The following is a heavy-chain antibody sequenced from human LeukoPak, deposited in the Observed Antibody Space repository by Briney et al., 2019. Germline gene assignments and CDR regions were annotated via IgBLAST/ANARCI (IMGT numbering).Heavy chain of an antibody. Sequence: GTSLQISCKRSGSSFTSYWIGCVRQLPGKGLEWMGIIYPGDSATRYSPSFQGQVTISADKSISTAYLQWSSLKASYTAMYYCARLVLRGSWFDPWGQGTLVTVSS. D-gene: IGHD6-13*01. V-gene: IGHV5-51*01. J-gene: IGHJ5*02. CDR3: ARLVLRGSWFDP. CDR2: IYPGDSAT. CDR1: GSSFTSYW.